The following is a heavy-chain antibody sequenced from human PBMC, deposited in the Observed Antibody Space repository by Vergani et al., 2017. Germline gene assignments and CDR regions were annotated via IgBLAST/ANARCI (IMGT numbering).Heavy chain of an antibody. Sequence: QVQLQESGPGLVRPSQTLSLTCTVSGGSISSGRYYWSWFRQPAGKGLEWIGRFYTGGGTSYNPSLKSRVTISVDTSKNQFSLQLSSVTAADTAVYYCARDPLYXTTWPFLLLDMDVWGQGTTVTVSS. J-gene: IGHJ6*02. D-gene: IGHD6-13*01. CDR3: ARDPLYXTTWPFLLLDMDV. CDR2: FYTGGGT. CDR1: GGSISSGRYY. V-gene: IGHV4-61*02.